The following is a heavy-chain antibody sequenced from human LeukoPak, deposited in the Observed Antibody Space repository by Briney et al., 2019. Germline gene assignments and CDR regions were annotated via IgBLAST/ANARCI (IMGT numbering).Heavy chain of an antibody. V-gene: IGHV3-7*01. CDR2: INKDGSEE. D-gene: IGHD1-1*01. Sequence: GGSLRLSCAASEFMFRDYWMSWVRQAPGQGPDWVASINKDGSEEYYADSVKGRFTVSRDNAKNSLFLQMNNLRVEDTAIYYCATYDNWVAGDVWGQGTTVSVSS. CDR1: EFMFRDYW. CDR3: ATYDNWVAGDV. J-gene: IGHJ6*02.